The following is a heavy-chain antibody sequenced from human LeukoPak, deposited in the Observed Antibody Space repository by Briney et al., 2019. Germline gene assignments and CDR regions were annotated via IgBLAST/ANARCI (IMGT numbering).Heavy chain of an antibody. CDR3: AGEYYYDSSGYPPGKYFQH. J-gene: IGHJ1*01. CDR1: GFTFSSYA. CDR2: ISYDGSNK. Sequence: HPGGSLRLSCAASGFTFSSYAMHWVRQAPGKRLEWVAVISYDGSNKYYADSVKGRFTISRDNSKNTLYLQMNSLRAEDTAVYYCAGEYYYDSSGYPPGKYFQHWGQGTLVTVSS. V-gene: IGHV3-30-3*01. D-gene: IGHD3-22*01.